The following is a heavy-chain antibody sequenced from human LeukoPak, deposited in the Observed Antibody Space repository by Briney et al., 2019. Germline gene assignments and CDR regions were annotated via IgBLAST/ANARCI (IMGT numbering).Heavy chain of an antibody. V-gene: IGHV3-23*01. Sequence: TGGSLRLSCAASGFTFSSYAMTWVRQAPGKGLEWVSGISSGGGSTYYADSMKGRFTISRDNSENTLYPQMNSPRAEDTAVYYCAKVLSSGGHWFDYWGQGSLVTVSS. CDR1: GFTFSSYA. CDR2: ISSGGGST. CDR3: AKVLSSGGHWFDY. J-gene: IGHJ4*02. D-gene: IGHD6-19*01.